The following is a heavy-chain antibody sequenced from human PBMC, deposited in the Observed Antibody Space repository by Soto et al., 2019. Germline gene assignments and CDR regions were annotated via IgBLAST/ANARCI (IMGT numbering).Heavy chain of an antibody. D-gene: IGHD6-13*01. Sequence: GGSLRLSCAASGFTFSSYAMSWVRQAPGKGLEWVSAISGSGGSTYYADSVKGRFTISRDNSKNTLYLQMNSLRAEDTAVYYCAKDLAAGNYYYYYMDVWGKGTTVTVSS. J-gene: IGHJ6*03. V-gene: IGHV3-23*01. CDR3: AKDLAAGNYYYYYMDV. CDR2: ISGSGGST. CDR1: GFTFSSYA.